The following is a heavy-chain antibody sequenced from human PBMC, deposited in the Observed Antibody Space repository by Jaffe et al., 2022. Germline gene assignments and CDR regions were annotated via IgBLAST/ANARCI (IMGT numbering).Heavy chain of an antibody. J-gene: IGHJ3*02. CDR1: GFTFSGYW. CDR3: ALLAARGALDI. D-gene: IGHD2-15*01. Sequence: EVQLVESGGGLVQPGGSLRLSCAASGFTFSGYWMNWVRQTPDKGLVWVSRINSGGSTTFYADSVKGRFTISRDNAKNTLFLQMNSLRVEDTAVYYCALLAARGALDIWGQGTMVTVSS. CDR2: INSGGSTT. V-gene: IGHV3-74*01.